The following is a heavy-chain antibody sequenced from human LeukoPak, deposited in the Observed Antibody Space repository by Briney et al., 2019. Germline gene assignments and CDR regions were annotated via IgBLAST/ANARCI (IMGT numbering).Heavy chain of an antibody. CDR3: ALQLGYCSSTSCPSSDY. Sequence: SETLSLICTVSGGSISSYYWSWIRQPAGMGLKWIGRIYTSGSTNYNPSLKSRVTMSVDTSKNQFSLKLSSVTAADTAVYYCALQLGYCSSTSCPSSDYWGQGTLVTVSS. D-gene: IGHD2-2*01. J-gene: IGHJ4*02. CDR2: IYTSGST. CDR1: GGSISSYY. V-gene: IGHV4-4*07.